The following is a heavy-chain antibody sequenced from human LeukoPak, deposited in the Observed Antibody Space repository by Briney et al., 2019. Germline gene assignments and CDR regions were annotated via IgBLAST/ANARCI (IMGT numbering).Heavy chain of an antibody. CDR2: ISAYNVNT. CDR1: GYTFISYG. CDR3: ARVLAVAGSNWFDP. Sequence: ASVKVSCKASGYTFISYGITWVRQAPGQGLEWMGWISAYNVNTNYAQKLQGRVTMTTDTSTSTAYKELRSLRSDDTAVYFCARVLAVAGSNWFDPWGQGTLVTVSS. J-gene: IGHJ5*02. D-gene: IGHD6-19*01. V-gene: IGHV1-18*01.